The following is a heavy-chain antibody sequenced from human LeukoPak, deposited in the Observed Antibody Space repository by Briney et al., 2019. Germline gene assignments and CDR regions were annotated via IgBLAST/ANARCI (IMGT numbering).Heavy chain of an antibody. D-gene: IGHD6-13*01. J-gene: IGHJ6*02. CDR1: GYTFTGYH. CDR3: ARDPLRQQLINGMDV. Sequence: ASVKVSCKASGYTFTGYHMHWVRQAPGQGLEWMGWINPNSGGTNYAQKFQGRVTMTRDTSITTAYMELSRLRSDDTAVYYCARDPLRQQLINGMDVWGQGTTVTVSS. CDR2: INPNSGGT. V-gene: IGHV1-2*02.